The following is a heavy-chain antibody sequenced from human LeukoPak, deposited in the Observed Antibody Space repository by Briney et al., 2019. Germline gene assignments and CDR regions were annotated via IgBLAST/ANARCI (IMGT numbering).Heavy chain of an antibody. J-gene: IGHJ4*02. CDR1: GGSISSGGYS. V-gene: IGHV4-30-2*01. CDR3: ARRYCSSTSCYADY. CDR2: IYHSGST. Sequence: PSRTLSLTCAVSGGSISSGGYSWSWIRQPPGKGLEWIGYIYHSGSTYYNPSLKSRVTISVDRSKNQFSLKLSSVTAADTAVYYCARRYCSSTSCYADYWGQGTLVTVSS. D-gene: IGHD2-2*01.